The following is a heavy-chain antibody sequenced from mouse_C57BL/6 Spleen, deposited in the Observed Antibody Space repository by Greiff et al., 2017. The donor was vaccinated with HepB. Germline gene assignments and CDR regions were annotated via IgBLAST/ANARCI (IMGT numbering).Heavy chain of an antibody. CDR1: GYTFTDYY. J-gene: IGHJ2*01. Sequence: EVQLQESGPELVKPGASVKMSCKASGYTFTDYYMPWVKQSHGKSLEWIGYINPNNGGTSYNQKFKGKATLTGNKSSSTAYMELRSLTSEDSAVYYCARDYYGSSSLGYWGQGTTHTVSS. V-gene: IGHV1-22*01. CDR2: INPNNGGT. D-gene: IGHD1-1*01. CDR3: ARDYYGSSSLGY.